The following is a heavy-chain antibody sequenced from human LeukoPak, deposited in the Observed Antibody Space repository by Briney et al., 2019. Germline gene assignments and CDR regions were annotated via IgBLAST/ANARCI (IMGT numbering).Heavy chain of an antibody. CDR1: GYTFTSYD. Sequence: ASVKVSCKASGYTFTSYDINWVRQATGQGLEWMGWMNPNSGNTGYAQKFQGRVTITRNTSIRTAYMELSSLRSEDTAVYYCARTLDSGAFDIWGQGTMVTVSS. CDR3: ARTLDSGAFDI. J-gene: IGHJ3*02. V-gene: IGHV1-8*03. D-gene: IGHD6-25*01. CDR2: MNPNSGNT.